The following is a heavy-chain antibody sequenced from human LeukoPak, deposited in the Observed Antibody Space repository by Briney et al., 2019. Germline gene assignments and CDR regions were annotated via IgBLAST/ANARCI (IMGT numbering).Heavy chain of an antibody. CDR3: AKPPDGYNYPDAFDI. V-gene: IGHV3-23*01. CDR1: RFTFSSSA. J-gene: IGHJ3*02. D-gene: IGHD5-24*01. Sequence: GGSLRLSCAASRFTFSSSAMSWVRQAPGKGLEWVSAISGSGGSTYYADSVKGRFTISRDNSKNTLYLQMNSLRAEDTAVYYCAKPPDGYNYPDAFDIWGQGTMVTVSS. CDR2: ISGSGGST.